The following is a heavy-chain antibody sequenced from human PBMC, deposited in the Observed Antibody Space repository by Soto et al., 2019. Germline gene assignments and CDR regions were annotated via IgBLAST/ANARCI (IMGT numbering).Heavy chain of an antibody. CDR3: ARWQFSRSSPGSYYGMDV. CDR1: GGTFSSYA. V-gene: IGHV1-69*13. D-gene: IGHD6-6*01. J-gene: IGHJ6*02. Sequence: ASVKVSCKASGGTFSSYAISWVRQAPGQGLEWMGGIIPIFGTANYAQKFQGRVTITADESTSTAYMELSSLRSEDTAVYYCARWQFSRSSPGSYYGMDVWGQGTTVTVSS. CDR2: IIPIFGTA.